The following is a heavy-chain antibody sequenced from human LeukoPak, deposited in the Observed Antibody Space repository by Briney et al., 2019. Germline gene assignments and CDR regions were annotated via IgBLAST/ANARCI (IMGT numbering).Heavy chain of an antibody. CDR3: AKDYYYDSSGPSDY. CDR2: ISGSGGST. CDR1: GFTFSSYA. D-gene: IGHD3-22*01. Sequence: GGSLRLSCAASGFTFSSYAMSWVRQAPGKGLEWVSAISGSGGSTYYADSVKGRFTISRDNSKSTLYLQMNSLRAEDTAVYYCAKDYYYDSSGPSDYWGQGTLVTVSS. J-gene: IGHJ4*02. V-gene: IGHV3-23*01.